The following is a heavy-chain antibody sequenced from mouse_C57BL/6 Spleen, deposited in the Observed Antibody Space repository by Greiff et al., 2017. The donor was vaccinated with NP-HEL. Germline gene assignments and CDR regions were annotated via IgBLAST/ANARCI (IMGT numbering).Heavy chain of an antibody. CDR1: GFTFSDYY. J-gene: IGHJ1*03. V-gene: IGHV5-16*01. Sequence: EVMLVESEGGLVQPGSSMKLSCTASGFTFSDYYMAWVRQVPEKGLEWVANINYDGSSTYYLDSLKSRFIISRDNAKNILYLQMSSLKSEDTATYYCTRELDGGYFDVWGTGTTVTVSS. CDR3: TRELDGGYFDV. CDR2: INYDGSST.